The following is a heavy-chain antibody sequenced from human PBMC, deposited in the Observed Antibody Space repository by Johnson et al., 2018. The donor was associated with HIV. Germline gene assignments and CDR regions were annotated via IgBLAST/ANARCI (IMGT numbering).Heavy chain of an antibody. CDR2: ISYDGSNK. CDR3: AKGGPGFYAFDI. Sequence: QVQLVESGGGLVQPGGSLRLSCVASGFAFSSYAVHWVRQAPGKGLEWVAVISYDGSNKYFADSVKGRFTISRDNSNNTLYLQMNSLRTEDTAVYYCAKGGPGFYAFDIWGQGTMVTVSS. J-gene: IGHJ3*02. CDR1: GFAFSSYA. D-gene: IGHD1-14*01. V-gene: IGHV3-30-3*01.